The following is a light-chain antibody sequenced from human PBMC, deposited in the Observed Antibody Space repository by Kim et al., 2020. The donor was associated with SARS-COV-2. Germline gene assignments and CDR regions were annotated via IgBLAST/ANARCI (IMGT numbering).Light chain of an antibody. V-gene: IGKV1-5*03. Sequence: LSASLGDRVTITCRASQSSTNTVAWFQQKSGKAPKRLIYKASSLECGVPSRFSGSGSGTEFTLTISSLQPDEFATYYCHQYYRYSTFGQGTKLGI. CDR3: HQYYRYST. CDR1: QSSTNT. CDR2: KAS. J-gene: IGKJ2*01.